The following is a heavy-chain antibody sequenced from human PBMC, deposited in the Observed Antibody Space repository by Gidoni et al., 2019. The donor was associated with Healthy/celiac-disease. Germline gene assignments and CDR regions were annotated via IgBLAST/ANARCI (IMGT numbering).Heavy chain of an antibody. CDR2: IRSKANSYAT. CDR1: GFTFSGSA. CDR3: TRRDSNYVDY. Sequence: EVQLVESGGGLVQPGGSLKLSCAASGFTFSGSAMHWVRQASGKGLEWVGRIRSKANSYATAYAASVKGRFTISRDDSKNTAYLQMNSLKTEDTAVYYCTRRDSNYVDYWGQGTLVTVSS. V-gene: IGHV3-73*02. J-gene: IGHJ4*02. D-gene: IGHD4-4*01.